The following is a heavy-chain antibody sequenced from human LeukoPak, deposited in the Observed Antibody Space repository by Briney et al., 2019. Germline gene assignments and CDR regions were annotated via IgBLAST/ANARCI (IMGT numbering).Heavy chain of an antibody. Sequence: GGSLRPSCAASRFTFSDYWMSWVRQAPGKGLEWVANIKQDGSDKYYVHSVKGRFTISRDNAKNSLYLQMNSLRAEDTAVYYCARGCGSENYFFHNWFDPWGQGILVTVSS. CDR2: IKQDGSDK. J-gene: IGHJ5*02. V-gene: IGHV3-7*03. CDR1: RFTFSDYW. CDR3: ARGCGSENYFFHNWFDP. D-gene: IGHD3-10*01.